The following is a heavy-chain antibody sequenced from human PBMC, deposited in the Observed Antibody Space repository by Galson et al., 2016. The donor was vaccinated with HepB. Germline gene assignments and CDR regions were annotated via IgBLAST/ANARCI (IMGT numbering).Heavy chain of an antibody. J-gene: IGHJ4*02. CDR3: ARQDYADSQGGFDY. CDR2: IYYSDIS. Sequence: SETLSLTCSVSGGTISSGSYYWGWIRQPPGKGLEWIGSIYYSDISFYNRSLKSRVTISVDTSKTQFSLKLSSVTAADTALYFCARQDYADSQGGFDYWGEGALVTVSS. D-gene: IGHD4-17*01. CDR1: GGTISSGSYY. V-gene: IGHV4-39*01.